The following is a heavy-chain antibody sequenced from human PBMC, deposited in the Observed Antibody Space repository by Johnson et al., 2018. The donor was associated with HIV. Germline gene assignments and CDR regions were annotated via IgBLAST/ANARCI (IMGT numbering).Heavy chain of an antibody. CDR2: ISSDGSNK. V-gene: IGHV3-30*18. CDR3: AKPQWVSSGAFDI. CDR1: GFTFSSYC. Sequence: QVQLVESGGGVVQPGRSLRLSCAASGFTFSSYCMHWVRQAPGKGLAWVAFISSDGSNKYFAVSLTGRFSISRGNSKNTLYLQMNSLTAEDPAVYYCAKPQWVSSGAFDIWGQGTLVTVSS. J-gene: IGHJ3*02. D-gene: IGHD3-3*01.